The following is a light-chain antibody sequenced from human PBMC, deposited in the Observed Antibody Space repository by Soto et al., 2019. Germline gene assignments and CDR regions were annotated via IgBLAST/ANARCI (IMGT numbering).Light chain of an antibody. J-gene: IGKJ1*01. CDR2: GAS. CDR1: QSVSNNY. V-gene: IGKV3-20*01. CDR3: QQYGSSGT. Sequence: EIVLTQSPGTLSLSPGERPTLSFRASQSVSNNYLAWYQQKPGQAPRLLIYGASNRATGIPDRFSGSGSGTYFTLTISRLEPEDFAVYYCQQYGSSGTFGQGTKVDIK.